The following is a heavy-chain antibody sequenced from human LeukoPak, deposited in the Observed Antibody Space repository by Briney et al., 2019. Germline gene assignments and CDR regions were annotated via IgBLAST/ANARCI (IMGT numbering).Heavy chain of an antibody. Sequence: GGSLRLSCAASGFTLSTYWMHWVRQAPGKGLVWVSRINNGETAANYADSVQGRFTISRDNAKSMLYLQMDSLRAEDTAVYYCARESTVGPIQTDALDIWGQGTMVTVSS. D-gene: IGHD1-26*01. V-gene: IGHV3-74*01. CDR2: INNGETAA. CDR3: ARESTVGPIQTDALDI. J-gene: IGHJ3*02. CDR1: GFTLSTYW.